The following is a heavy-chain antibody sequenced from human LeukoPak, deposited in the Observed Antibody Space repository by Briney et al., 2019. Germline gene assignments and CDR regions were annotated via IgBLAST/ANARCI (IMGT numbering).Heavy chain of an antibody. D-gene: IGHD5-18*01. V-gene: IGHV3-74*01. CDR1: GFTFSSYW. Sequence: GGSLRLSCAASGFTFSSYWMHWVRQVPGKGPVWVSRINSDESSTSYADSVKGRFTISRDNAKNTLYLQMNSLRAEDTAVYYCARGGGYSYGSFDYWGQGTLVTVSS. CDR3: ARGGGYSYGSFDY. CDR2: INSDESST. J-gene: IGHJ4*02.